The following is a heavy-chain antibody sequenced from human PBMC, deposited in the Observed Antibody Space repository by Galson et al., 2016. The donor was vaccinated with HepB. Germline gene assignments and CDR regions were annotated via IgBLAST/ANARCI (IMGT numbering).Heavy chain of an antibody. J-gene: IGHJ6*02. D-gene: IGHD5-18*01. V-gene: IGHV3-30*03. CDR2: ISFDGTYV. Sequence: SLRLSCAASGFTFSSYSLHWVRQAPGKGLEWVAVISFDGTYVYYSDSVKGRFTISRDNSKNTVFLQMNSLSAEDTAVYYCARDLGRYGYGPNKYRYDYGMDVWGQGTTVTVSS. CDR3: ARDLGRYGYGPNKYRYDYGMDV. CDR1: GFTFSSYS.